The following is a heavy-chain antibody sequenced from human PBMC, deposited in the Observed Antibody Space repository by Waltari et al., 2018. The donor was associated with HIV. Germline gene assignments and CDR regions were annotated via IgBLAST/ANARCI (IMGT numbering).Heavy chain of an antibody. CDR1: GYTFTSYA. Sequence: VQLVQSGSELKKPGASVKVSCKASGYTFTSYAMNWVRQAPGQGLEWMGWINTNTGNPTYAQGFTARFVFSLDTSVSTAYLQISSLKAEDTAVYYCARDPDYYGSGSYYNDAFDIWGQGTMVTVSS. CDR2: INTNTGNP. D-gene: IGHD3-10*01. J-gene: IGHJ3*02. V-gene: IGHV7-4-1*02. CDR3: ARDPDYYGSGSYYNDAFDI.